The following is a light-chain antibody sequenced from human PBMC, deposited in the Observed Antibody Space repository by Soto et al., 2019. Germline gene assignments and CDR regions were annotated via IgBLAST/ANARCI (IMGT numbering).Light chain of an antibody. CDR2: GSS. V-gene: IGKV3-15*01. CDR1: QSVDTN. J-gene: IGKJ2*01. CDR3: QQQYNGPPYT. Sequence: EGVVTQSPATLSVSPGERANLSCRASQSVDTNVAWYQQKPCQAPRLLVYGSSTRSTIIPARFTGFGSGTDFTLTTSCLQSDDFAVYYCQQQYNGPPYTFGQGTKLQIK.